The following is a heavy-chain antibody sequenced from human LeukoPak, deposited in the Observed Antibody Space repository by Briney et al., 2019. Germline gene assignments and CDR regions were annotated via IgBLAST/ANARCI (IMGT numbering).Heavy chain of an antibody. CDR2: ISGGGGTT. CDR3: ASRYGPFEF. Sequence: PGGSLRLSCVTSGFTFSDYYMSWVRQAPGKGLEWVSYISGGGGTTDYADSVKGRFTISRDNARKSLYLQMNSLRAEDTAIYYCASRYGPFEFWGQGTLVTVSS. J-gene: IGHJ4*02. D-gene: IGHD3-9*01. CDR1: GFTFSDYY. V-gene: IGHV3-11*04.